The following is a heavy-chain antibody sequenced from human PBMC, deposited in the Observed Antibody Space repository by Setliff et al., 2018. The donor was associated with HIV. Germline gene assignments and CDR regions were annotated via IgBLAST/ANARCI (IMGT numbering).Heavy chain of an antibody. D-gene: IGHD1-1*01. V-gene: IGHV3-30*02. J-gene: IGHJ4*02. CDR1: GFSLTSYG. CDR2: LQHDEGNK. Sequence: PGESLKISCAASGFSLTSYGMHWVRQTPDKGLEWVAFLQHDEGNKYYADSVKGRFTISRDNSKNTLYLQMNSLRAEDTAVYYCARDPLGTASTYYFDYWGQGTLVTVSS. CDR3: ARDPLGTASTYYFDY.